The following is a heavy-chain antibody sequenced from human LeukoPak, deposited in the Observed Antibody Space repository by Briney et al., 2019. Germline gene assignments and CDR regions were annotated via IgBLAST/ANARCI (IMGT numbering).Heavy chain of an antibody. CDR3: ARDARSGGSCYDC. V-gene: IGHV3-11*01. CDR2: ISSSGSTI. J-gene: IGHJ4*02. CDR1: GFTFSDYC. Sequence: GGSLRLSCAASGFTFSDYCMSWIRQAPGKGLEWVSYISSSGSTIYYADSVKGRFTTSRDNSKNTLYLQMNSLRAEDTAVYYCARDARSGGSCYDCWGQGTLVTVSS. D-gene: IGHD2-15*01.